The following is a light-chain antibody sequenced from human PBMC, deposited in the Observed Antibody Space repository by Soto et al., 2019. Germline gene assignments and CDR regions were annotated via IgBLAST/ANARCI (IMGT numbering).Light chain of an antibody. Sequence: EIVMTQTPLSSPVTLGQPASISCRSSQSLVHSNGNTYLSWLQQRPGQPPRLLISQSSNRFSGVPAIFRGSGAGTDSTLKISRVEAQDVGDYYCMQGTQSPDTFGQGTKLEIK. CDR3: MQGTQSPDT. CDR2: QSS. CDR1: QSLVHSNGNTY. V-gene: IGKV2-24*01. J-gene: IGKJ2*01.